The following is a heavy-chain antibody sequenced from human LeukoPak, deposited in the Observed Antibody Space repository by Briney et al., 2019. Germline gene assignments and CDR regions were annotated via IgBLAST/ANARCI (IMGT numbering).Heavy chain of an antibody. CDR2: IVVGSGNT. D-gene: IGHD3-3*01. J-gene: IGHJ6*02. CDR3: AAGKSEWLSYYYGMDV. CDR1: GFTFTSSA. Sequence: SVKVSCKASGFTFTSSAMQWVRQARGQRLEWIGWIVVGSGNTNYARKFQERVTITRDMSTSTAYMELSSLRSEDTAVYYCAAGKSEWLSYYYGMDVWGQGTTVTVSS. V-gene: IGHV1-58*02.